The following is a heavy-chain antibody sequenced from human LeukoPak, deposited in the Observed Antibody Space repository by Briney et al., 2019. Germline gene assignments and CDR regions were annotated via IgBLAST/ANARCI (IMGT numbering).Heavy chain of an antibody. Sequence: PGGSLRLSCAASGFTFSHYAMSWVRQAPGKGLVWVSRINSDGSSTSYADSVKGRFTISRDNAKNTLYLQMNSLRAEDTAVYYCARSLYSGYVRGFDYWGQGTLVTVSS. CDR2: INSDGSST. D-gene: IGHD5-12*01. CDR3: ARSLYSGYVRGFDY. CDR1: GFTFSHYA. V-gene: IGHV3-74*01. J-gene: IGHJ4*02.